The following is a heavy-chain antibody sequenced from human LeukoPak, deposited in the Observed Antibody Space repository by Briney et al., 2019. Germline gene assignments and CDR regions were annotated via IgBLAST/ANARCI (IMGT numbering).Heavy chain of an antibody. J-gene: IGHJ4*02. CDR2: IWYDGSNK. CDR1: GFTFSSYG. Sequence: RTGGSLRLSCAASGFTFSSYGMHWVRQAPGKGLEWVAVIWYDGSNKYYADSMKGRFTISRDNSKNTLYLQMNSLRAEDTAVYYCARVLGYYGSGSYYSPLDYWGQGTLVTVSS. D-gene: IGHD3-10*01. V-gene: IGHV3-33*01. CDR3: ARVLGYYGSGSYYSPLDY.